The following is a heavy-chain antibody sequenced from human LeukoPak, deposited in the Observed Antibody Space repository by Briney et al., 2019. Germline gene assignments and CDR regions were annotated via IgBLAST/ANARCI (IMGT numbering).Heavy chain of an antibody. J-gene: IGHJ4*01. CDR1: GYTFTSYY. D-gene: IGHD2-21*02. Sequence: ASVKVSCKASGYTFTSYYMHWVRQAPGQGLEWMGIINPSGGSRSCVQKFQGRVKMTRDPSTSTVYVEVSSLRSGDTAVYYCASQVVTAIRTLFDYWGQGTLVTVSS. V-gene: IGHV1-46*01. CDR3: ASQVVTAIRTLFDY. CDR2: INPSGGSR.